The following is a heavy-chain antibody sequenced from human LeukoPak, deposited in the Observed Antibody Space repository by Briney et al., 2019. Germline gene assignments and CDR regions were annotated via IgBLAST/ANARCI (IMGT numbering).Heavy chain of an antibody. V-gene: IGHV1-18*01. J-gene: IGHJ3*02. CDR2: ISAYNGNT. CDR3: ARAGGWAREDYKADAFDI. CDR1: GYTFTNFG. D-gene: IGHD6-19*01. Sequence: GASVKVSCKASGYTFTNFGISWVRQAPGQGREWMGWISAYNGNTNYAQKVQDRVTMTTDTSTSTAYMELRSLRSDDTAVYYCARAGGWAREDYKADAFDIWGQGTMVTVSS.